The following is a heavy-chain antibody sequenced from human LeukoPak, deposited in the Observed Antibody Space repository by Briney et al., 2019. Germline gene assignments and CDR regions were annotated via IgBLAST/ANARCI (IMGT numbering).Heavy chain of an antibody. D-gene: IGHD3-9*01. CDR1: GVSIASGVYY. CDR2: VYHRETT. J-gene: IGHJ6*04. V-gene: IGHV4-30-2*06. Sequence: SETLSLTCSVTGVSIASGVYYWSWIRQSPGKGLKWLGYVYHRETTYYNPSLKSRISMSIDTSNNQFSLKLASVTAADTAVFYCARTFDFRAPRATDVWGKGTTVIVSS. CDR3: ARTFDFRAPRATDV.